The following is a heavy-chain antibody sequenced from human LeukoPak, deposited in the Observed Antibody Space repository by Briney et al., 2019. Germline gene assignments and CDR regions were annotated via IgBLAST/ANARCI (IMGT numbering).Heavy chain of an antibody. CDR3: AKGAERVTMTRALY. V-gene: IGHV3-23*01. Sequence: GGSLRLSCTVSGFIVSSNSMSWVRQAPGKGLEWVSSISGGDPTTYYADSVKGRFTISRDNSKNTLYLQMNSLRAEDTAVYYCAKGAERVTMTRALYWGQGTLVTVSS. CDR2: ISGGDPTT. D-gene: IGHD3-22*01. J-gene: IGHJ4*02. CDR1: GFIVSSNS.